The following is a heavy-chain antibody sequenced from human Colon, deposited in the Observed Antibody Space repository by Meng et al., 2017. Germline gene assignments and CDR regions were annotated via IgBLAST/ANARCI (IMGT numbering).Heavy chain of an antibody. CDR2: IYYSGST. V-gene: IGHV4-31*01. Sequence: QGPSQKSGPGQVTPSHTLSLTCTVSGGSISTGGYYWSWIRQLPGKGLEWIGYIYYSGSTYYNPSLRSLVSISVDTSKNQFSLRLTSVTAADTAVYYCARVRRSGDDFDYWGQGTLVTVSS. J-gene: IGHJ4*02. D-gene: IGHD1-26*01. CDR3: ARVRRSGDDFDY. CDR1: GGSISTGGYY.